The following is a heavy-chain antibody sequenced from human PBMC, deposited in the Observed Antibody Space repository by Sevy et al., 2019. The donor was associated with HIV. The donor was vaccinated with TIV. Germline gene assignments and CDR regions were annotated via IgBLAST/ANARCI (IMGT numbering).Heavy chain of an antibody. V-gene: IGHV1-46*01. CDR2: INPSGGST. D-gene: IGHD3-9*01. Sequence: ASVKVSCKASGYTFTSQYMHWVRQAPGQGLEWMGIINPSGGSTSYVQKFQGRVTMTRDTSTSTVYMGLRSLSSEETAVYYCARDSDNYDILTGYYPFDYWGQGTLVTVSS. CDR1: GYTFTSQY. CDR3: ARDSDNYDILTGYYPFDY. J-gene: IGHJ4*02.